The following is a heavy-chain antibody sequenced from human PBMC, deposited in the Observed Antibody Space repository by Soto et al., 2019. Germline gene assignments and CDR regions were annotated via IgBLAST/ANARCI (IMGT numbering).Heavy chain of an antibody. CDR3: ARSSPGNGGLRYFDYYYGMDV. V-gene: IGHV5-51*01. Sequence: PGESLKISCKGSGYSFTSYWIGWVRQMPGKGLEWMGIIYPGDSDTRYSPSFQGQVTISADKSISTAYLQWSSLKASDTAMYYCARSSPGNGGLRYFDYYYGMDVWGQGTTVTVPS. CDR1: GYSFTSYW. D-gene: IGHD3-9*01. CDR2: IYPGDSDT. J-gene: IGHJ6*02.